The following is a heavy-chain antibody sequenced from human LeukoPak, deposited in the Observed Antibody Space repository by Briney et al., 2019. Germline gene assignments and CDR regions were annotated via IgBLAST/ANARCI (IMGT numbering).Heavy chain of an antibody. J-gene: IGHJ3*02. CDR2: IYHSGST. V-gene: IGHV4-4*02. D-gene: IGHD3-16*01. Sequence: SETLSLTCAVSGGSISSSNWWSWVRQPPGKGLEWIGEIYHSGSTNYNPSLKSRVTISVDKSKNQFSLQLSSGTAADTAVYYCARTLLPAVMGAFDIWGQGTLVTVSS. CDR3: ARTLLPAVMGAFDI. CDR1: GGSISSSNW.